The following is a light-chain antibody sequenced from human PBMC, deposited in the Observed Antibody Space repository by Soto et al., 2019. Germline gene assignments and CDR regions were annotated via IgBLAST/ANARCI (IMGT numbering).Light chain of an antibody. Sequence: EIVMTQSPATLSVSPGDRATLSCRASQSVNRNLAWYQQKPGQTPRLLIYDPSSRATGIPPRFSGSGSGTDFTLTISSLQSEDFAAYYCQQHINCPLTFRGGTNLEIK. V-gene: IGKV3-15*01. CDR1: QSVNRN. J-gene: IGKJ4*02. CDR2: DPS. CDR3: QQHINCPLT.